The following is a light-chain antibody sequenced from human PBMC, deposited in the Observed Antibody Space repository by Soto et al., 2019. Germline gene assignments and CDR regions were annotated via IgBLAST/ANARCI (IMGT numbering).Light chain of an antibody. CDR1: QSISTY. J-gene: IGKJ1*01. Sequence: VLTQSPATLSLSPGERATLSCRASQSISTYLAWYQQKPGQAPRLLIYGASTRATGIPARFSGSGSGTEFTLTISSLQSEDFAVYYCQQYNNWGTFGQGTKVEIK. V-gene: IGKV3-15*01. CDR2: GAS. CDR3: QQYNNWGT.